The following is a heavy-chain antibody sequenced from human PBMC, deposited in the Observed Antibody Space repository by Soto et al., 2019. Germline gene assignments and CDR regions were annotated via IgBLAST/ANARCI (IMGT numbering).Heavy chain of an antibody. CDR1: GGTLSDYA. D-gene: IGHD3-22*01. Sequence: QVQLVKPGAEVKKPGSAVKVACKASGGTLSDYAFSWVRQAPGQGLEWMGGIIPIFGSANYAQKLQGRVRTTADESTITAYVEVPRGSSDDTAVYYCARGPRDPSHYASRDYALSYAAVHIWGQGTMVTVSS. V-gene: IGHV1-69*12. CDR2: IIPIFGSA. CDR3: ARGPRDPSHYASRDYALSYAAVHI. J-gene: IGHJ3*02.